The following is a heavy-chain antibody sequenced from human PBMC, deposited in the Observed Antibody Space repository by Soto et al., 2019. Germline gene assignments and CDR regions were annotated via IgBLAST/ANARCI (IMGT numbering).Heavy chain of an antibody. CDR2: IYYSGST. D-gene: IGHD3-10*01. J-gene: IGHJ4*02. V-gene: IGHV4-31*03. Sequence: SETLSLTCTVSGGSISSGGYYWGWIRQHPGKGLEWIGYIYYSGSTYYNPSLKSRVTISVDTSKNQFSLKLSSVTAADTAVYYCARRADHDGSGSYYNPSGYYFDYWGQGTLVTVSS. CDR1: GGSISSGGYY. CDR3: ARRADHDGSGSYYNPSGYYFDY.